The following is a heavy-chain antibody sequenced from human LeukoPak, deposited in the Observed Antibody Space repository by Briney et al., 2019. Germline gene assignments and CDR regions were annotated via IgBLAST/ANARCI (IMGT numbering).Heavy chain of an antibody. J-gene: IGHJ4*02. CDR3: ARDKSGSSGWYSYFDY. Sequence: ASVKVSCKASGYTFTGYYMHWVRQAPGQGLEWMGWINPNSGDTNYAQKCQGRVTMTRDTSISTASMELSRLRPDDTDVYYCARDKSGSSGWYSYFDYWGQGILVTVSS. V-gene: IGHV1-2*02. CDR1: GYTFTGYY. CDR2: INPNSGDT. D-gene: IGHD6-19*01.